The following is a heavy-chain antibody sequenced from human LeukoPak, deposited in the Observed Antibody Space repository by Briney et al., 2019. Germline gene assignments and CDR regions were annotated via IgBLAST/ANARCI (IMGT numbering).Heavy chain of an antibody. CDR2: ISRSSSYI. CDR3: ARDSCSSTSGYFDY. V-gene: IGHV3-21*01. CDR1: GFTFSSYC. J-gene: IGHJ4*02. D-gene: IGHD2-2*01. Sequence: GGSLRLSCAASGFTFSSYCMNWVRQAPGKGLEWVSSISRSSSYIYYADSVKGRFTISRDNAKNSLYLQMNSLRAEDTAVYYCARDSCSSTSGYFDYWGQGTLVTVSS.